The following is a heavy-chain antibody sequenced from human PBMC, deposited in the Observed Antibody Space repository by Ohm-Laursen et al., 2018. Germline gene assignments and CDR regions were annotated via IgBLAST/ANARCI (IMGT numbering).Heavy chain of an antibody. CDR3: ARGRMVRGLEHTFEI. J-gene: IGHJ3*02. D-gene: IGHD3-10*01. Sequence: SLRLSCAASGFIFSDYGMHWVRQAPGKGLEWVAGTWYDGSNEYYGESVKGRSTISRDNSKNTLFLQMNSLRVEDTAVHYCARGRMVRGLEHTFEIWGQGTMVTVSS. CDR2: TWYDGSNE. CDR1: GFIFSDYG. V-gene: IGHV3-33*08.